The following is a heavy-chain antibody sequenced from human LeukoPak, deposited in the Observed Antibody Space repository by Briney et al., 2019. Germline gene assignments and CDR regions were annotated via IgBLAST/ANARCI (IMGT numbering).Heavy chain of an antibody. V-gene: IGHV4-39*07. CDR2: IYYSGST. J-gene: IGHJ4*02. D-gene: IGHD4-23*01. CDR1: GGSISSSSYY. CDR3: ARSGYGGKSNFDY. Sequence: PSETLSLTCTVSGGSISSSSYYWGWIRQPPGKGLEWIGSIYYSGSTYYNPSLKSRVTISVDTSKNQFSLKLSSVTAADTAVYYCARSGYGGKSNFDYWGQGTLVTVSS.